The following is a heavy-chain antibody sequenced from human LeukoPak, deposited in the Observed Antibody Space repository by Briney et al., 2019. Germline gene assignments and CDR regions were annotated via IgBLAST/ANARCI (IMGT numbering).Heavy chain of an antibody. CDR3: ARGHWQWLVRGYFDY. V-gene: IGHV4-34*01. J-gene: IGHJ4*02. D-gene: IGHD6-19*01. CDR1: GGSFSGYY. CDR2: INHSGST. Sequence: PSETLSLTCAVYGGSFSGYYWSWIRQPPGKGLEWIGEINHSGSTNYNPSLKSRVTISVDTSKNQFSLKLSSVTAADTAVYYCARGHWQWLVRGYFDYWGQGTLVTVSS.